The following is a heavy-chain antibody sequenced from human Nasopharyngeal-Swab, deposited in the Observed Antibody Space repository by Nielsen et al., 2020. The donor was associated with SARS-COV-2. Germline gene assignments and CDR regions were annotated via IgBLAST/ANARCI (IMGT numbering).Heavy chain of an antibody. CDR2: IYHSGST. V-gene: IGHV4-4*02. Sequence: SETLSLTCAGSGGSISSSNGWSRVRQPPGKGLEWIGEIYHSGSTTYNPSLKSRVTISVDTSKNQLSLKLSSVTAADTAVYYCARGQATGLVVVTSSGYFDLWGRGTLVTVSS. CDR3: ARGQATGLVVVTSSGYFDL. CDR1: GGSISSSNG. D-gene: IGHD2-21*02. J-gene: IGHJ2*01.